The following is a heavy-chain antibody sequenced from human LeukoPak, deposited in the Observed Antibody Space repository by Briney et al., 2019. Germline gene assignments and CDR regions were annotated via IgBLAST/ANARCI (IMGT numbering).Heavy chain of an antibody. CDR3: ARLIEAAGIDF. CDR1: GFTFSSHW. CDR2: IKQDGSAK. Sequence: GGSLRLSCVASGFTFSSHWMSWVRQAPGKGLEWVANIKQDGSAKYYVDSVKGRFTISRDNAKNSLYLQMNSLRVEATAVYYWARLIEAAGIDFWGQGTLVTVSS. D-gene: IGHD5-12*01. J-gene: IGHJ4*02. V-gene: IGHV3-7*01.